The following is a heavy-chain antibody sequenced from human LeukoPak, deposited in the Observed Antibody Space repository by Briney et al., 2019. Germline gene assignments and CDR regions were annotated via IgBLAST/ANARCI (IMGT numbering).Heavy chain of an antibody. D-gene: IGHD7-27*01. Sequence: PGGSLRLSCAASGFTFSSYAMSWVRQAPGKGLEWVSVISGSGGSTYYADSVKGRFTISRDNSKNTLYLQMNSLRAEDTAIYYCAKSLGSVAGALDIWGQGTMVTVSS. CDR1: GFTFSSYA. V-gene: IGHV3-23*01. CDR3: AKSLGSVAGALDI. J-gene: IGHJ3*02. CDR2: ISGSGGST.